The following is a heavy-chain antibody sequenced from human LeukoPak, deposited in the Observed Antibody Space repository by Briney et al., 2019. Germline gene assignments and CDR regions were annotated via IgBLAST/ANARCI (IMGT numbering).Heavy chain of an antibody. CDR3: AKEGRSLQTY. CDR1: GFMFSSNW. V-gene: IGHV3-7*03. CDR2: IKEDGTET. D-gene: IGHD5-24*01. J-gene: IGHJ4*02. Sequence: GGSRRLSCAASGFMFSSNWMSWVRLAPGEGLEWVANIKEDGTETYYVDSVKGRFTISRDNAKNSLYLQMNSLRVEDTAVYYCAKEGRSLQTYWGQGTLVTVSS.